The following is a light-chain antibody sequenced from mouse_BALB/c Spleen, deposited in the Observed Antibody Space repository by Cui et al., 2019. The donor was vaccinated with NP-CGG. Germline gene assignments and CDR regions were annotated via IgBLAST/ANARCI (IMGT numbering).Light chain of an antibody. V-gene: IGKV4-58*01. CDR3: QQWSGYPFT. Sequence: ENVLTQSPAIMAASLGQKVTMTCSASSSVSSSYLHWYQQQSGASPKPLIHRTSNLASGVPARFSGSGSGTSYSLTISSVEAEDDATYYCQQWSGYPFTFGSGTKLEIK. CDR1: SSVSSSY. J-gene: IGKJ4*01. CDR2: RTS.